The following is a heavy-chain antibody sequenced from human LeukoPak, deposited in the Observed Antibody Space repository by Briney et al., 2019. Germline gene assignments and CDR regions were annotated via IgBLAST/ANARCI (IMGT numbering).Heavy chain of an antibody. CDR1: GVSVSDYY. Sequence: SETLSLTCAVSGVSVSDYYWSWIRQSPVKGLEWIGEVSPGGYTTYNPSLRSRVIISEDTSENQLSLNVTSVTAADTALYYCARIRCGRGQARCYNHWAQGSLVTVSS. CDR3: ARIRCGRGQARCYNH. D-gene: IGHD2-21*01. V-gene: IGHV4-34*01. CDR2: VSPGGYT. J-gene: IGHJ5*02.